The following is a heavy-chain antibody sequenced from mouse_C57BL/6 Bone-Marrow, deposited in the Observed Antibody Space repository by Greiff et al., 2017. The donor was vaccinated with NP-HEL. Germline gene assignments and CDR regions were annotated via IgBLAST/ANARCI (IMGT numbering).Heavy chain of an antibody. CDR2: IDPANGNT. CDR1: GFNIKNTY. J-gene: IGHJ2*01. D-gene: IGHD2-1*01. Sequence: EVQLQQSVAELVRPGASVKLSCTASGFNIKNTYMHWVKQRPEQGLEWIGRIDPANGNTKYAPKFQGKATITADTSSPTAYLQLSSLTSEDTAIYYCANAIYYGNHTTDYWDDWGQGTTLTGSA. CDR3: ANAIYYGNHTTDYWDD. V-gene: IGHV14-3*01.